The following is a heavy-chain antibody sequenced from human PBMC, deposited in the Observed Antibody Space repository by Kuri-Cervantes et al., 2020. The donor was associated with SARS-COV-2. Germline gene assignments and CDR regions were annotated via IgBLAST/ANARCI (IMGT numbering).Heavy chain of an antibody. V-gene: IGHV4-59*01. J-gene: IGHJ6*02. CDR2: SYYSGSV. CDR3: ARSAAGFYGMDV. D-gene: IGHD6-13*01. CDR1: GDSISPYY. Sequence: PETLSLTCSVSGDSISPYYWNWIRQPPGKGLEWIGHSYYSGSVNYNTSLMSRLPISVAKSKNQVPLKLTSVTAAVTDVYDCARSAAGFYGMDVWGQGTTVTVSS.